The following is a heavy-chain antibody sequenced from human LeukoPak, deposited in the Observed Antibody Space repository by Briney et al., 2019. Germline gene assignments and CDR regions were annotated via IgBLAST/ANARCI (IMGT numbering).Heavy chain of an antibody. CDR2: INPNSGGT. Sequence: ASVKVSCKASGYTFTGYYMHWVRQAPGQGLEWMGWINPNSGGTNYAQKFQGRVTMTRDTSTSTVYMELSSLRSEDTAVYYCARDESSYYDSSGYPDYWGQGTLVTVSS. CDR1: GYTFTGYY. V-gene: IGHV1-2*02. CDR3: ARDESSYYDSSGYPDY. D-gene: IGHD3-22*01. J-gene: IGHJ4*02.